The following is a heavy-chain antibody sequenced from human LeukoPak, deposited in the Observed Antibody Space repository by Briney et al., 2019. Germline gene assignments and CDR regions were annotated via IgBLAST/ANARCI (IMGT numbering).Heavy chain of an antibody. CDR3: ARDRDYGGNSGLYYYYGMDV. Sequence: SETLSLTCTVSGGSISSYYWSWIRQPPGKGLEWIGYIYYSGSTNYNPSLKGRVTISVDTSKNQFSLKLSSVTAADTAVYYCARDRDYGGNSGLYYYYGMDVWGQGTTVTVSS. CDR2: IYYSGST. V-gene: IGHV4-59*01. CDR1: GGSISSYY. J-gene: IGHJ6*02. D-gene: IGHD4-23*01.